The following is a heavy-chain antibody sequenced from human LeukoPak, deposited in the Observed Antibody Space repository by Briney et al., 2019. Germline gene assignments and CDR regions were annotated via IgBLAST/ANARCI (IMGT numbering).Heavy chain of an antibody. CDR2: IYYSGST. J-gene: IGHJ4*02. CDR3: ATYSGYVDY. CDR1: GGSISSSSYY. D-gene: IGHD5-12*01. V-gene: IGHV4-39*01. Sequence: PSETLSLTCTVSGGSISSSSYYWGWIRQPPGKGLEWIGSIYYSGSTYYNPSLKSRVTISVDTSKNQFSLKLSSVTAADTAVYYCATYSGYVDYWGQGTLVTVSS.